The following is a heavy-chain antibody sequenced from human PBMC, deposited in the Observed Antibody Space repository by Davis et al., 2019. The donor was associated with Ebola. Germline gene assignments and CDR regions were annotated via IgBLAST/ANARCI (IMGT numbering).Heavy chain of an antibody. CDR3: ARVESSFYAGDY. V-gene: IGHV3-74*01. CDR1: GFTFSTYW. J-gene: IGHJ4*02. D-gene: IGHD6-13*01. Sequence: HTGGSLRLSCAVSGFTFSTYWMHWVRQAPGKGLVWVSRINGDGSSTIYADSVKGRFTISRDNAKNSLYLQMNSLTDEDTAVYYCARVESSFYAGDYWGQGTLVTVSS. CDR2: INGDGSST.